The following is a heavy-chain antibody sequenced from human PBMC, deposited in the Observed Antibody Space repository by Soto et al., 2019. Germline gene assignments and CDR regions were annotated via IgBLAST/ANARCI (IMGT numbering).Heavy chain of an antibody. CDR2: IIPIFGTA. V-gene: IGHV1-69*13. J-gene: IGHJ6*02. CDR1: GGTFSSYA. D-gene: IGHD1-26*01. Sequence: SVKVSCTASGGTFSSYAISWVRQAPGQGLEWMGGIIPIFGTANYAQKFQGRVTITADESTSTAYMELSSLRSEDTAVYYCARTVGATTYYYYGMDVWGQGTTVTVSS. CDR3: ARTVGATTYYYYGMDV.